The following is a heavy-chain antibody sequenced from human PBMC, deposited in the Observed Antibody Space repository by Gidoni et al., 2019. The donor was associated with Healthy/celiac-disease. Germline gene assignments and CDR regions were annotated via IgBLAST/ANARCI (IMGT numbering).Heavy chain of an antibody. J-gene: IGHJ4*02. Sequence: QVQPVQSGAEVKKPGASVKGSCKASGYTFISYYLHWVRQAPGQGLEWMGMINPSGGSTSYAQKFQGRVTMTRDTSTSTVYMELSSLRSEGTAVYYCARGGGVDYDSSGPLFDYWGQGTLVTVSS. D-gene: IGHD3-22*01. CDR1: GYTFISYY. CDR2: INPSGGST. CDR3: ARGGGVDYDSSGPLFDY. V-gene: IGHV1-46*01.